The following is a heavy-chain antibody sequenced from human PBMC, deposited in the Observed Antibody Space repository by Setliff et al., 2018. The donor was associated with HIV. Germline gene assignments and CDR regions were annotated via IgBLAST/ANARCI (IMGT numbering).Heavy chain of an antibody. CDR2: ISKSGDYS. CDR1: GFTFSDHY. J-gene: IGHJ4*02. D-gene: IGHD1-26*01. V-gene: IGHV3-11*05. Sequence: GGSLRLSCAASGFTFSDHYMNWVRQAPGKGLEWVSYISKSGDYSNYADSVKGRFTISRDNAKNSLYLQMNSLRVEDTAVYYCATDCAVVGGTGSLDSWGQGTLVTVSS. CDR3: ATDCAVVGGTGSLDS.